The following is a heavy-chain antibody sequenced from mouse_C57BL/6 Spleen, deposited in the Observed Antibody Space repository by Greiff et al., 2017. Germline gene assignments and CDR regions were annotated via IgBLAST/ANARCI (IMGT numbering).Heavy chain of an antibody. V-gene: IGHV5-17*01. CDR2: ISSGSSTI. J-gene: IGHJ4*01. CDR1: GFTFSDYG. Sequence: EVQGVESGGGLVKPGGSLKLSCAAFGFTFSDYGMHWVRQAPETGLEWVAYISSGSSTIYYADTVKGRFTISRDNAKNTLFLQMTSLRSEDTAMYYCARRYYGSSYYYAMDYWGQGTSVTVSS. CDR3: ARRYYGSSYYYAMDY. D-gene: IGHD1-1*01.